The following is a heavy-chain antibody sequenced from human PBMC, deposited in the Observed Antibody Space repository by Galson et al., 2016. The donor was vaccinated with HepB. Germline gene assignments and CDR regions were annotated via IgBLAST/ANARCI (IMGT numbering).Heavy chain of an antibody. V-gene: IGHV1-24*01. D-gene: IGHD1-26*01. CDR3: ATRFNSRSSGYVFDI. CDR1: GYTLSELS. J-gene: IGHJ3*02. CDR2: FDPEDGET. Sequence: SVKVSCKVSGYTLSELSMHWVRQAPGKGLEWMGGFDPEDGETIHPQKFQGRVTMTEDTSTDTAYMELSSLTSEDTAVYYCATRFNSRSSGYVFDIWGQGTVVTVSS.